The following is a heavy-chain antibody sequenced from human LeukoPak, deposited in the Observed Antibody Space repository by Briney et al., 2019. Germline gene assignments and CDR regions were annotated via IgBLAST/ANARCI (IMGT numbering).Heavy chain of an antibody. J-gene: IGHJ4*02. D-gene: IGHD6-19*01. V-gene: IGHV3-21*01. Sequence: GGSLRLSCAASGFDFSSYSMNWVRQAPGKGLEWLSSISRRSSHIYYADSVKGRFTIFRDNAKNSLYLQMNSLRVEDTAVYYCARHPGYSSGQIVWGQGTPVTVSA. CDR3: ARHPGYSSGQIV. CDR1: GFDFSSYS. CDR2: ISRRSSHI.